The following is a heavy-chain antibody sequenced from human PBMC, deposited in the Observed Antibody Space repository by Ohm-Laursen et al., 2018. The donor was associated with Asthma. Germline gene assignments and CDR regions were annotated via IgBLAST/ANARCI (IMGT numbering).Heavy chain of an antibody. CDR3: ARVHYDSSGYPTEFDY. Sequence: GTLSLTCTVSGGSISSYYWTWIRQPPGKGLEWIGYIYYSGSTNYSPSLKSRVTISGDTSKNQFSLKLSSVTAADTAVYYCARVHYDSSGYPTEFDYWGQGTLVTVSS. CDR1: GGSISSYY. CDR2: IYYSGST. V-gene: IGHV4-59*01. D-gene: IGHD3-22*01. J-gene: IGHJ4*02.